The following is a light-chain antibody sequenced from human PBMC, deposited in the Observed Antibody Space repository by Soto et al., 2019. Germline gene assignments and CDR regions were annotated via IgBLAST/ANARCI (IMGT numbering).Light chain of an antibody. CDR2: GAS. V-gene: IGKV3-20*01. J-gene: IGKJ2*02. CDR1: QSVSSSY. CDR3: QQYGSSPST. Sequence: EIVLTQSPGTLSLSSGERATLSCRASQSVSSSYLAWYQHKPGQAPRLVIYGASTRASGIPDRFSGRGSGTDFTLSIIRLEPEDFAVYYCQQYGSSPSTFGQGTKLEIK.